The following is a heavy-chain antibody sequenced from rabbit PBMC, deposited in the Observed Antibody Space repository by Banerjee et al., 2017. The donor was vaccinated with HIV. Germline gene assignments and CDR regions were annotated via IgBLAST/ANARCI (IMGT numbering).Heavy chain of an antibody. CDR1: GFDFSSYG. V-gene: IGHV1S47*01. CDR3: VRDQASSSGLGPYYFNL. D-gene: IGHD1-1*01. Sequence: QEQLVESGGGLVQPGGSLKLSCKASGFDFSSYGVSWVRQAPGKGLEWIGYIDPVFGSTYYASWVNGRFTISSHNAQNTLYLQLNSLTAADTATYFCVRDQASSSGLGPYYFNLWGPGTLVTVS. CDR2: IDPVFGST. J-gene: IGHJ4*01.